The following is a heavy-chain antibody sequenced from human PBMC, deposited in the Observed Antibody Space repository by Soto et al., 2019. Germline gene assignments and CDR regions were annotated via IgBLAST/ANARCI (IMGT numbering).Heavy chain of an antibody. Sequence: AGGSLRLSCAASGFTVSSNYMSWVRQAPGKGLEWVSVIYSGGSTYYADSVKGRFTISRDDSKNTLFLQMNSLRAEDTAVYYCATAKLLLPWLFDYWGQGILVTVSS. V-gene: IGHV3-66*01. J-gene: IGHJ4*02. CDR3: ATAKLLLPWLFDY. D-gene: IGHD2-15*01. CDR2: IYSGGST. CDR1: GFTVSSNY.